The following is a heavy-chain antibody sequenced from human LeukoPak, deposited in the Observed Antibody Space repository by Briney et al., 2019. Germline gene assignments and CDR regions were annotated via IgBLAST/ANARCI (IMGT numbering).Heavy chain of an antibody. D-gene: IGHD3-22*01. CDR3: ARDRPPPYDSSGYAFDY. V-gene: IGHV4-4*02. CDR1: GGSISSSNW. CDR2: IYHSGST. J-gene: IGHJ4*02. Sequence: PSETLSLTCAVSGGSISSSNWWSWVRQPTGKGLEWIGEIYHSGSTNYNPSLKSRVTISVDTSKNQFSLKLSSVTAADTAVYYCARDRPPPYDSSGYAFDYWGQGTLVTVSS.